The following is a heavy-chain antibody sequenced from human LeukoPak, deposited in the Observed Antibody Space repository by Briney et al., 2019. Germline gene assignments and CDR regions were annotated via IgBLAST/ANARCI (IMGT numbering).Heavy chain of an antibody. V-gene: IGHV4-59*01. CDR2: IYYSGGT. D-gene: IGHD3-22*01. CDR1: GGSISSYY. Sequence: PSETLSLTCTVSGGSISSYYWSWIRQPPGKGLEWIGYIYYSGGTNYNPSLESRVTISVDTSKNPFSLKLSSVTAADTAVYYCARVDYYDSSGTRSSDAFDIWGQGTMVTVSS. CDR3: ARVDYYDSSGTRSSDAFDI. J-gene: IGHJ3*02.